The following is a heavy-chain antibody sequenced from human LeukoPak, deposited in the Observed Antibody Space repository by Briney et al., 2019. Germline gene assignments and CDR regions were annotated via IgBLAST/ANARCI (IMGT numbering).Heavy chain of an antibody. CDR1: GGSISSGSYY. Sequence: SGTLSLTCTVSGGSISSGSYYWTWIRQPAGKGLEWIGHLYTSGSTTYNPSLQSRVTISADTSKNQFSLGLTSVTAADTAVYYCARAGGSVGWYGTIDSWGQGMLVTVSS. D-gene: IGHD6-19*01. CDR2: LYTSGST. J-gene: IGHJ4*02. CDR3: ARAGGSVGWYGTIDS. V-gene: IGHV4-61*09.